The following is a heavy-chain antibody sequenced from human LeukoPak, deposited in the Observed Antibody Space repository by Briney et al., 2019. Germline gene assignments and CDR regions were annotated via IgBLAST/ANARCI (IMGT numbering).Heavy chain of an antibody. D-gene: IGHD5-24*01. CDR1: GGSISSYY. CDR2: TYYSGST. Sequence: PSETLSLTCTVSGGSISSYYWSWIRQPPGKGLEWIGYTYYSGSTNYNPSLKSRVTISVDTSKNQFSLKLSSVTAADTAVYYCARLGGDGYNYAYWGQGTLVTVSS. CDR3: ARLGGDGYNYAY. J-gene: IGHJ4*02. V-gene: IGHV4-59*08.